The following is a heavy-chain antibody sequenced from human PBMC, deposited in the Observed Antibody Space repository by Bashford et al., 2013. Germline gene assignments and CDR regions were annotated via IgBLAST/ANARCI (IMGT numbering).Heavy chain of an antibody. Sequence: LLYSSETLSLTCAVYGGSFSGYYWSWIRQPPGRGLEWIGEINHSGSTNYNPSLKSRVTISVDTSKNQFSLKLSSVTAADTAVYYCAGENCSGGSCHPSWGQGTLVTVSS. J-gene: IGHJ5*02. V-gene: IGHV4-34*01. CDR1: GGSFSGYY. CDR3: AGENCSGGSCHPS. D-gene: IGHD2-15*01. CDR2: INHSGST.